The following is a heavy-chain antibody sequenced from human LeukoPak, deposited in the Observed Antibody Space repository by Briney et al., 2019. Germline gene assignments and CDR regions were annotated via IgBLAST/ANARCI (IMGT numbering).Heavy chain of an antibody. CDR3: ARVFWEKDGFIGAFDI. CDR2: IYSGDST. Sequence: GGSLRLSCAASGFNVSGNYISWVRQAPGKGLERVSIIYSGDSTYYADSVKGRFTISRDNSKNTLYLQMNSLRAEDTAVYYCARVFWEKDGFIGAFDIWGQGTMVTVSS. V-gene: IGHV3-66*01. J-gene: IGHJ3*02. D-gene: IGHD3-3*01. CDR1: GFNVSGNY.